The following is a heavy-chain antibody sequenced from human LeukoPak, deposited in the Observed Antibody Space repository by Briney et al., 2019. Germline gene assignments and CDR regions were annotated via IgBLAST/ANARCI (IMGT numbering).Heavy chain of an antibody. CDR1: GFTFSSYA. Sequence: PGGSLRLSCAASGFTFSSYAMSWVRQAPGKGLEWVSVISGSGGSTYYADSVKGRFTISRDNSKNTLYLQMNSLRAEDTAVYYCAKDSPESIAAAGTSDYWGQGTLVTVSS. CDR2: ISGSGGST. J-gene: IGHJ4*02. V-gene: IGHV3-23*01. D-gene: IGHD6-13*01. CDR3: AKDSPESIAAAGTSDY.